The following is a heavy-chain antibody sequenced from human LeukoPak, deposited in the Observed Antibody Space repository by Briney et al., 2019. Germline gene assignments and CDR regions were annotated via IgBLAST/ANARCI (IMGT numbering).Heavy chain of an antibody. CDR1: GFTFSSYE. CDR2: LWYDGSNK. Sequence: GGSLRLSCAASGFTFSSYEMNWVRRAAGNGLEWGAVLWYDGSNKYYADSVKGRFTISRDNSKNTLYMQMNSLRAEDTAVYYCARVHGSSWHHYFDYWGQGTLVTVSS. J-gene: IGHJ4*02. V-gene: IGHV3-33*08. D-gene: IGHD6-13*01. CDR3: ARVHGSSWHHYFDY.